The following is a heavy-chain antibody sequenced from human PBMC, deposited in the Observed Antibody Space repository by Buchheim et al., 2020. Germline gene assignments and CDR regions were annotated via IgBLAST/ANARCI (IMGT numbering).Heavy chain of an antibody. CDR2: ISGSGGST. D-gene: IGHD3-10*01. Sequence: EVQLLESGGGLVQPGGSLRLSCAASGFTFSSYAMSWVRQAPGKGLEWVSAISGSGGSTYYADSVKGRFTISRDNSKDPLYLQMNSLRAEDTAVYYCAKVGLNYYGSGSYEAYYFDYWGQGTL. CDR1: GFTFSSYA. CDR3: AKVGLNYYGSGSYEAYYFDY. V-gene: IGHV3-23*01. J-gene: IGHJ4*02.